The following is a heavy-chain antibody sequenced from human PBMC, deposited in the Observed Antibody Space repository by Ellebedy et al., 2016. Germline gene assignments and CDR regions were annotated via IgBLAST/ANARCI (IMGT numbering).Heavy chain of an antibody. J-gene: IGHJ4*01. CDR2: IKQDGSET. V-gene: IGHV3-7*01. CDR1: GFIFGNYW. Sequence: GGSLRLXCAASGFIFGNYWMTWVRQTPETGLQWVANIKQDGSETLHVDSVKGRFSISRDNAKNSLFLQMNSLRVDDTAMYYCARLNWGRFAFDYWGHGTLVTVSS. CDR3: ARLNWGRFAFDY. D-gene: IGHD7-27*01.